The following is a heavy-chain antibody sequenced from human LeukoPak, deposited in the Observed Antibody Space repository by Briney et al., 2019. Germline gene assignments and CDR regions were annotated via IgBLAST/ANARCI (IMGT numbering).Heavy chain of an antibody. D-gene: IGHD6-13*01. CDR3: ARDARYTSSWFDQ. CDR2: IKQDGSEK. Sequence: GGSLRLSCAASGFTFSSYWMSWVRQAPGKGLEWVANIKQDGSEKYYVDSVKGRFTISRDNAKNSLFLQMNSLRAEDTAVYYCARDARYTSSWFDQWGQGTLVTVSS. V-gene: IGHV3-7*01. CDR1: GFTFSSYW. J-gene: IGHJ5*02.